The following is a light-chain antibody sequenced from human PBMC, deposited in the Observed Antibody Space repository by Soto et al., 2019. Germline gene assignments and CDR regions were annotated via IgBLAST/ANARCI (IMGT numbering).Light chain of an antibody. CDR3: LLYVGSGIHWV. CDR2: NTN. Sequence: QTVVTQEQSFSVSPGGTITLTCGLSSGSVSTNNYPSWYQQTPGQAPRTLIYNTNTRSSGVPDRFSGSILGNQAALTITGAQADDECDYYCLLYVGSGIHWVFGGGTKLTVL. V-gene: IGLV8-61*01. CDR1: SGSVSTNNY. J-gene: IGLJ3*02.